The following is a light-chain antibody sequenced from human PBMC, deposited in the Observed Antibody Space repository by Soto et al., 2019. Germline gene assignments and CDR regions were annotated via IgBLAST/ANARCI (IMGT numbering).Light chain of an antibody. CDR2: DAS. CDR3: QQRSNWPRT. Sequence: EIVLTQSPATLSLSPGERATLSCRASQSVSSYLAWYQQKPGQAPRLLIYDASNRATGIPARFSGSGSWTDFPLTNSRLEPEDFPIYYCQQRSNWPRTFGQGTKVEIK. V-gene: IGKV3-11*01. J-gene: IGKJ1*01. CDR1: QSVSSY.